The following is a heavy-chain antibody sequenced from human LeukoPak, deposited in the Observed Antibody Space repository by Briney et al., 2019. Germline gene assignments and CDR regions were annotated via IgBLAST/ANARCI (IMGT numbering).Heavy chain of an antibody. Sequence: GGSLRLSCAASGFTFSSYAMNWVRQAPGKGLEWVSCINGYGSITNYADSVKGRFTISRDNAKNTLYLQMNSLRVEDTAVYYRARDEPTVTTGPPVGSWGQGTLVTVSS. D-gene: IGHD4-17*01. CDR1: GFTFSSYA. V-gene: IGHV3-74*01. CDR3: ARDEPTVTTGPPVGS. CDR2: INGYGSIT. J-gene: IGHJ4*02.